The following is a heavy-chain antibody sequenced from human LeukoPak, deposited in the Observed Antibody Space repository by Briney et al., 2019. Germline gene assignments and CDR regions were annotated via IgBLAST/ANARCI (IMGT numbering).Heavy chain of an antibody. Sequence: SETLSLTCTVSGCSISSYYWSWIRQPAGKGLEWIGRIYTSGSTNYNPSLKSRVTMSVDTSKNQFSLKLSSVTAADTAVYYCAREIGYCSGGSCYFNWFDPWGQGTLVTVSS. CDR2: IYTSGST. J-gene: IGHJ5*02. V-gene: IGHV4-4*07. CDR3: AREIGYCSGGSCYFNWFDP. CDR1: GCSISSYY. D-gene: IGHD2-15*01.